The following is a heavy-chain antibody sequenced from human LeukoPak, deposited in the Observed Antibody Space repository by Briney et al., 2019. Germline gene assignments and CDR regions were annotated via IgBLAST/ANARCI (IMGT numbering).Heavy chain of an antibody. Sequence: GGSLRLSCAASGFTVSSNYMSWVRQAPGKGLEWVSVIYSGVSTHYADSVKGRFIISRDNSKNRLYLQINSLRAEDTAVYYCARAVATDYYYYGMDVWGQGTTVTVSS. D-gene: IGHD5-12*01. CDR2: IYSGVST. J-gene: IGHJ6*02. CDR1: GFTVSSNY. V-gene: IGHV3-66*01. CDR3: ARAVATDYYYYGMDV.